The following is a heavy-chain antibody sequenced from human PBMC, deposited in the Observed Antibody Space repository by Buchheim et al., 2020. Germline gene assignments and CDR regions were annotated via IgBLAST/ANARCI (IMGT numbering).Heavy chain of an antibody. V-gene: IGHV3-74*01. D-gene: IGHD3-10*01. CDR2: INNDGSTT. CDR1: GFTFSNFW. J-gene: IGHJ5*02. Sequence: EVQLVESGGGLVQPGGSLRLSCAASGFTFSNFWMHWVRQAPGEGLVWVSYINNDGSTTNYADSVKCRFTISRDNAKETLYLQMNSLGAEDTAVYYCARDYYGSGSYRPWGQGTL. CDR3: ARDYYGSGSYRP.